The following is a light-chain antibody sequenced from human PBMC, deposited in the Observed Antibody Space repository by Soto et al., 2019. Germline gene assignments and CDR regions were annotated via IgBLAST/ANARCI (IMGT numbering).Light chain of an antibody. V-gene: IGKV1-27*01. CDR2: AAS. J-gene: IGKJ4*01. CDR1: QGISNY. Sequence: DIQTTQSPSALSASVGDRVTITCRASQGISNYLAWYRQKPGQVPKLLIYAASTLQSGVPSRFSGSGSGTDFTLTLSSLQPEDVATYYCQKYNTDPHPFAGGPKVDIK. CDR3: QKYNTDPHP.